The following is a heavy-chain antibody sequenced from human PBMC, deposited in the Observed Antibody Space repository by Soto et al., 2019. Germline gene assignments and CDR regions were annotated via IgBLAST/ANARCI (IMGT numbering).Heavy chain of an antibody. CDR2: INAANGDT. D-gene: IGHD6-13*01. J-gene: IGHJ5*02. Sequence: GASVKVSCKASGYTFTSYGIHWVRQAPGQRLEWMGWINAANGDTKYSPKFQGRVTITRDTSASTAYMELSSLRSEDTAVYYCVRRHVSATGIDWFDPWGPGTLLTVSS. CDR3: VRRHVSATGIDWFDP. CDR1: GYTFTSYG. V-gene: IGHV1-3*01.